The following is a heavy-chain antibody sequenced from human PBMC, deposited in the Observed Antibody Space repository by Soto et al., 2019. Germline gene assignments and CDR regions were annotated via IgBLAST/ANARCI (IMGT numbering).Heavy chain of an antibody. J-gene: IGHJ4*02. CDR2: IRSEAYGGTT. V-gene: IGHV3-49*03. Sequence: PGGSLRLSCTTSGFIFGDYAMSWFRQAPGKGLEWIGFIRSEAYGGTTEYAASVKGRFTISRDDSKSIAYLQMNSLKTEDTAVYYCTQTTRPIDNWGQGTLVTVSS. CDR1: GFIFGDYA. D-gene: IGHD4-4*01. CDR3: TQTTRPIDN.